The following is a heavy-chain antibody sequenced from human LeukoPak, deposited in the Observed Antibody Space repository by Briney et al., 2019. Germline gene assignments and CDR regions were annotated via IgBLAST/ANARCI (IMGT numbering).Heavy chain of an antibody. CDR2: ISGSSSYI. V-gene: IGHV3-21*01. Sequence: TGGSLRLSCAASGFTLRSYTMNWVRQAPGKGLEWVSSISGSSSYIYYADSVKGRFTISRDNAKNSLYLQMNSLRAEDTAVYYCARNGPDYYDSSGYYHYWGQGTLVTVSS. CDR3: ARNGPDYYDSSGYYHY. J-gene: IGHJ4*02. D-gene: IGHD3-22*01. CDR1: GFTLRSYT.